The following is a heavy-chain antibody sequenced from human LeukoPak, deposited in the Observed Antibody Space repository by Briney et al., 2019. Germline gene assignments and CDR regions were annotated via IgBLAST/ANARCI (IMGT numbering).Heavy chain of an antibody. CDR2: IYHSGST. CDR1: GDSISSSNW. D-gene: IGHD6-13*01. CDR3: ARAIAAAGTYYYYGMDV. J-gene: IGHJ6*04. Sequence: SGTLSLTCAVSGDSISSSNWWSWVRQPPGKGLEWIGEIYHSGSTNYNPSLKSRVTISVDKSKNQFSLKLSSVTAADTAVYYCARAIAAAGTYYYYGMDVWGKGTTVTVSS. V-gene: IGHV4-4*02.